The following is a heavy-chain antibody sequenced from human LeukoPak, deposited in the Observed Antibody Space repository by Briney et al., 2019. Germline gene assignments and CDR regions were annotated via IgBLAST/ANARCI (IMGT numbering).Heavy chain of an antibody. V-gene: IGHV3-43*02. D-gene: IGHD2/OR15-2a*01. CDR3: ATWAFYHNLDV. J-gene: IGHJ6*02. CDR1: GFTIGPYA. CDR2: IKADGSGT. Sequence: GGALRLSCAASGFTIGPYAMYWVRQGPGRGLEWVSVIKADGSGTFYADSVRGRFTTSRDNSKNSLYLQMNSLTSENTALYYCATWAFYHNLDVWGQGTTVIVSS.